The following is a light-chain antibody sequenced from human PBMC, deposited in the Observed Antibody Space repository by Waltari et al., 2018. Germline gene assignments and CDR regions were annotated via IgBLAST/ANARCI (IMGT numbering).Light chain of an antibody. CDR1: QSVSSSY. Sequence: ESVLTPSPGTLSLSPGERATLSCRARQSVSSSYLAWYQQKPGQAPRLLIYGASSRATGIPDRFSGSGSGTDFTLTISRLEPEDFAVYYCQQYGSSPRTFGQGTKVEI. CDR2: GAS. J-gene: IGKJ1*01. CDR3: QQYGSSPRT. V-gene: IGKV3-20*01.